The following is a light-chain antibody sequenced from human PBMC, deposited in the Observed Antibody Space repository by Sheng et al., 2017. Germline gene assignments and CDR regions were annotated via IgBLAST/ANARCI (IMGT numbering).Light chain of an antibody. CDR2: QDN. J-gene: IGLJ2*01. CDR3: QAWAGSTAV. CDR1: KLGDNY. V-gene: IGLV3-1*01. Sequence: SYELTQPPSVSVSPGQTASITCSGDKLGDNYASWYQQKPGQSPVLVIYQDNKRPSGIPERFSGSSSGDTATLTISGTQAMDEADYYCQAWAGSTAVFGG.